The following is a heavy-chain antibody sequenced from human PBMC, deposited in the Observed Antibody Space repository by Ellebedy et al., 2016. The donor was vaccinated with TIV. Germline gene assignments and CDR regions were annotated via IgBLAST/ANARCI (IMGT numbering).Heavy chain of an antibody. CDR2: IYPGDSDT. CDR3: ARLDTAMKEYYYGMDV. J-gene: IGHJ6*02. V-gene: IGHV5-51*01. D-gene: IGHD5-18*01. Sequence: GESLKISXKGSGYSFTSYWIGWVRQMPGKGLEWMGIIYPGDSDTRYSPSFQGQVTISADKSISTAYLQWSSLKASDTAMYYCARLDTAMKEYYYGMDVWGQGTTVTVSS. CDR1: GYSFTSYW.